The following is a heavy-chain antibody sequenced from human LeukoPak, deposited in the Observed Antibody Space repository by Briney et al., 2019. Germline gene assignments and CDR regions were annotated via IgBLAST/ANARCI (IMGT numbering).Heavy chain of an antibody. J-gene: IGHJ6*02. D-gene: IGHD3-9*01. V-gene: IGHV3-23*01. CDR3: AKVRPPYFDWLTDYAMDV. CDR1: GFTFSTYA. CDR2: ISGSGDRI. Sequence: GGSLRLSCAASGFTFSTYAMTWVRQLPGKGLEWVSAISGSGDRIYYAGSVKGHFTISRDNSRNTVYLQTTSLRVDDTAVYYCAKVRPPYFDWLTDYAMDVWGQGTTVTVSS.